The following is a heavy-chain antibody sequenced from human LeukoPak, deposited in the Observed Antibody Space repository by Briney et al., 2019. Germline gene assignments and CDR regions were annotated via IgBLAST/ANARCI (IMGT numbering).Heavy chain of an antibody. J-gene: IGHJ4*02. V-gene: IGHV3-9*01. D-gene: IGHD4-4*01. CDR1: GFTFDDYA. Sequence: PGGSLRLSCAASGFTFDDYAMHWVRQAPGKGLEWVSGISWNSGSIGYADSVKGQFTISRDNAKNSLYLQMNSLRAEDTALYYCAKDRGSSNLYYFDYWGQGTLVTVSS. CDR2: ISWNSGSI. CDR3: AKDRGSSNLYYFDY.